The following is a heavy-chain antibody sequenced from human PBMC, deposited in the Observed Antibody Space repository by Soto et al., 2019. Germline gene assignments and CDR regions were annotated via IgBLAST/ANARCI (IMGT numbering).Heavy chain of an antibody. V-gene: IGHV1-18*01. D-gene: IGHD6-6*01. CDR2: ISAYNGNT. CDR3: ARDWVGLGLVQIKIDY. CDR1: GYTFTSYG. J-gene: IGHJ4*02. Sequence: ASVKVSCKASGYTFTSYGISWVRQAPGQGLEWMGWISAYNGNTNYAQKLQGRVTMTTDTSTSTAYMELRSLRSDDTAVYYCARDWVGLGLVQIKIDYWGQGTLVTVSS.